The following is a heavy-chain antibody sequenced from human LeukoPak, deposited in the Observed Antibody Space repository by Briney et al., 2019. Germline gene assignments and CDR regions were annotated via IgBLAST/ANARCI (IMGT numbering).Heavy chain of an antibody. Sequence: SETLSLTCTVSGYSIGSGYYCGWIRQPPGKGLEWIGSIYHSGSTYYNPSLKSRVTISVDTSKNQFSLKLSSVTAADTAVYYCAREFVAAAGTHTFDYWGQGTLVTVSS. D-gene: IGHD6-13*01. J-gene: IGHJ4*02. CDR3: AREFVAAAGTHTFDY. CDR1: GYSIGSGYY. CDR2: IYHSGST. V-gene: IGHV4-38-2*02.